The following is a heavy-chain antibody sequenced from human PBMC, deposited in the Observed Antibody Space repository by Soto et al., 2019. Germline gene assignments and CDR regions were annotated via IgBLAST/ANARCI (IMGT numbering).Heavy chain of an antibody. CDR1: GYTFSSYH. Sequence: QIQLVQSGAEVKKPGASVKVSCKASGYTFSSYHITWVRQAPGQGLEWMGWISAYNGNTNYAQNLQGRVTMTTDPSTSTAYMELRSLRSDDTAVYYCTRDLPPVDYWGQGTLVTVSS. J-gene: IGHJ4*02. V-gene: IGHV1-18*01. CDR3: TRDLPPVDY. CDR2: ISAYNGNT.